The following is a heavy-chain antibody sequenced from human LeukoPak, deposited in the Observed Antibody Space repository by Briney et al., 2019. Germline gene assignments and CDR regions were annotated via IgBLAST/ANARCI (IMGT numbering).Heavy chain of an antibody. V-gene: IGHV3-53*01. CDR2: TYSDGKT. CDR3: ARSIGAAGTHPYYFDF. D-gene: IGHD6-25*01. CDR1: GFTVSSNY. Sequence: GGSLRLSCAASGFTVSSNYMSWVRQAPGKGLEWVAVTYSDGKTYYADSVKGRCTISRDNSKNPLYLQMNSLRAEDPAVYYCARSIGAAGTHPYYFDFWGQGTLVTVSS. J-gene: IGHJ4*02.